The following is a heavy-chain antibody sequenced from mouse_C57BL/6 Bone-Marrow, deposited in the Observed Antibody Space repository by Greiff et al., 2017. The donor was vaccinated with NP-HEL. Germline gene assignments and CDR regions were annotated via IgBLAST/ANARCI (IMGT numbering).Heavy chain of an antibody. Sequence: VQLQQSGAELVRPGTSVKVSCKASGYAFTNYLIEWVKQRPGQGLEWIGVINPGSGGTNYNEKFKGKATLTADKSSSTAYMQLSSLTSEDSAVYFCARPYYSNYLFAYWGQGTLVTVSA. V-gene: IGHV1-54*01. CDR2: INPGSGGT. CDR1: GYAFTNYL. CDR3: ARPYYSNYLFAY. J-gene: IGHJ3*01. D-gene: IGHD2-5*01.